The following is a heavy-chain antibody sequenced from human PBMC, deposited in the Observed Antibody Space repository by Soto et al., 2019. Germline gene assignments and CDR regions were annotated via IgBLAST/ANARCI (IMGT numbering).Heavy chain of an antibody. J-gene: IGHJ3*02. CDR1: GYTITVYY. Sequence: ASVKVSCQASGYTITVYYMHWVRQAPGQGLEWMGWINPNRGGTNYAQKFQGWVTMTRDTSISTAYMELSRLRSDDTAVYYCARDRRGWGQYDAFDIWGQGTMVTVSS. CDR2: INPNRGGT. V-gene: IGHV1-2*04. CDR3: ARDRRGWGQYDAFDI. D-gene: IGHD3-10*01.